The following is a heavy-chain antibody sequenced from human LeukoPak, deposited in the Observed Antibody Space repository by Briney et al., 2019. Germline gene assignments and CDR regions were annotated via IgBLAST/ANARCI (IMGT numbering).Heavy chain of an antibody. CDR1: GFPFSAYA. CDR2: IKQDGSEK. CDR3: ARTSGLGSTFDY. V-gene: IGHV3-7*01. D-gene: IGHD3-10*01. J-gene: IGHJ4*02. Sequence: AGGSLRLSCAASGFPFSAYAMSWVRQAPGKGLEWVANIKQDGSEKHYVDSVKDRFTISRDNAKSSLFLQMNSLRAEDTAIYYCARTSGLGSTFDYWGQGTLVTVSS.